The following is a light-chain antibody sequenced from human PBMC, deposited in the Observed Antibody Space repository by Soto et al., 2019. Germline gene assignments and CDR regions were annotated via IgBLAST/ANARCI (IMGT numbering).Light chain of an antibody. J-gene: IGKJ1*01. CDR1: QSISNW. CDR3: QQYDSFPRT. CDR2: DAS. V-gene: IGKV1-5*01. Sequence: DIQMTQSPSTLSASVGDRVTITCRASQSISNWLAWYQQKPGQAPKLLIYDASNLQGGVPSRFSGSGSGTEFTLSISGLQPYDFATYCCQQYDSFPRTFGQGTKVEIK.